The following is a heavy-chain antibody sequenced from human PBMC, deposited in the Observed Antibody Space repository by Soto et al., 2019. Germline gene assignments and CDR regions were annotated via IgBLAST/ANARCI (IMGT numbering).Heavy chain of an antibody. J-gene: IGHJ4*02. D-gene: IGHD2-15*01. CDR2: INPSGDRT. CDR3: TREEPALYCHGASCSIPHFAY. CDR1: GFSFSDYF. Sequence: ASVKVSCKASGFSFSDYFMHWVRQAPGQGLEWMGIINPSGDRTDYAQKFQGRVTITRDTSVSTAYMELSSLKSDDTAVYYCTREEPALYCHGASCSIPHFAYWGQGTLVTVSS. V-gene: IGHV1-46*01.